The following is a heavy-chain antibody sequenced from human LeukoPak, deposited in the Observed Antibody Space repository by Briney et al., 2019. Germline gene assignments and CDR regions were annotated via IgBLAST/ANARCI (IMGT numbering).Heavy chain of an antibody. Sequence: PGGSLRLSCAASGFTFSSYPLNWVRQAPGKGLEWVSSISTTNSYIYYADSVKGRFTISRDNAKNSLYLQMNSLRAEDTAVYCCARRATTERGYSYGLDYWGQGTLVTVSS. CDR1: GFTFSSYP. CDR2: ISTTNSYI. J-gene: IGHJ4*02. D-gene: IGHD5-18*01. V-gene: IGHV3-21*01. CDR3: ARRATTERGYSYGLDY.